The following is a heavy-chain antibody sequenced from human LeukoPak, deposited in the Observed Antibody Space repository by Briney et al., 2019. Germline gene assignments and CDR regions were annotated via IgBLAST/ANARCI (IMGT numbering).Heavy chain of an antibody. CDR2: IYYSGST. J-gene: IGHJ4*02. V-gene: IGHV4-39*07. D-gene: IGHD2-2*01. Sequence: SETLSLTCTVSSGSISTSNYYWGWVRQPPGKALEWIGNIYYSGSTNYNPSLKSRVTISVDTSKNQFSLKLGSVTAADTAVYYCARRRYHDYWGQGTLVTVSS. CDR3: ARRRYHDY. CDR1: SGSISTSNYY.